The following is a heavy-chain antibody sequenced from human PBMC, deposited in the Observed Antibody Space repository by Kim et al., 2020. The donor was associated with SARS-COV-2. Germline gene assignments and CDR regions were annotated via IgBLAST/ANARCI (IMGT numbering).Heavy chain of an antibody. CDR2: IYYSGST. V-gene: IGHV4-39*01. CDR1: GGSISSTSYY. D-gene: IGHD5-18*01. CDR3: ARLQGWIQLWYFDY. Sequence: SETLSLTCTVSGGSISSTSYYWGWIRQPPGKGLEWIGSIYYSGSTYYNPSLKSRVTISVDTSKNQISLKLSSVTAADTAVYYCARLQGWIQLWYFDYWGQGTLVTVSS. J-gene: IGHJ4*02.